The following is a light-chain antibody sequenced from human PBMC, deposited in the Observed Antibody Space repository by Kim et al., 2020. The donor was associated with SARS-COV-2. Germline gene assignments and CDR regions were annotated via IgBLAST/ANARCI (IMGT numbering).Light chain of an antibody. CDR1: QDISNY. J-gene: IGKJ4*01. CDR3: QQYDNLPLT. CDR2: DAS. Sequence: DIQMTHSPSSLSASVGDRVTITCQASQDISNYLNWYQQKPGKAPKLLIYDASNLETGVPSRFSGSGSGTDFTFTISSLQPEDIATYYCQQYDNLPLTFGGGTKLEI. V-gene: IGKV1-33*01.